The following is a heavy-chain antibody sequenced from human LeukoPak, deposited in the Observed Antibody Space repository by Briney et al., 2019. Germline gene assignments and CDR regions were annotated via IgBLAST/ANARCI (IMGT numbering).Heavy chain of an antibody. CDR1: GGSFSGYY. J-gene: IGHJ5*02. Sequence: SGTLSLTCAVYGGSFSGYYWSWIRQPPGKGLEWIGEINHSGSTNYNPSLKSRVTISVDTSKNQFSLKLSSVTAADTAVYYCARGFIVVVPAAIDWFDPWGQGTLVTVSS. CDR2: INHSGST. CDR3: ARGFIVVVPAAIDWFDP. D-gene: IGHD2-2*02. V-gene: IGHV4-34*01.